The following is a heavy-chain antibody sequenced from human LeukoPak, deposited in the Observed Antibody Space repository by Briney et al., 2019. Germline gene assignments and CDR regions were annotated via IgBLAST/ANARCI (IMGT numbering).Heavy chain of an antibody. CDR3: ARDYRAPYCSGGSCSVGGYYYGMDV. V-gene: IGHV1-46*01. J-gene: IGHJ6*02. Sequence: ASVKVSCKTSGYTFTSYYMHWMRQAPGQGFEWVGMINPNGGGTSSAQKFQGRVTLTRDTSTSTVYMDLSSLRSEDTAVYYCARDYRAPYCSGGSCSVGGYYYGMDVWGQGTTVTVSS. CDR1: GYTFTSYY. D-gene: IGHD2-15*01. CDR2: INPNGGGT.